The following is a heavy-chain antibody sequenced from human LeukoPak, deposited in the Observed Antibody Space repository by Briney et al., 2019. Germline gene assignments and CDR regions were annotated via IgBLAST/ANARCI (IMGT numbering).Heavy chain of an antibody. CDR1: GFTFSSYS. J-gene: IGHJ6*03. D-gene: IGHD3-10*01. CDR2: ISWNSGSI. V-gene: IGHV3-9*01. CDR3: AKGAFGSGSYYYYMDV. Sequence: PGGSLRLSCAVSGFTFSSYSMNWVRQAPGKGLEWVSGISWNSGSIGYADSVKGRFTISRDNAKNSLYLQMNSLRAEDTALYYCAKGAFGSGSYYYYMDVWGKGTTVTVSS.